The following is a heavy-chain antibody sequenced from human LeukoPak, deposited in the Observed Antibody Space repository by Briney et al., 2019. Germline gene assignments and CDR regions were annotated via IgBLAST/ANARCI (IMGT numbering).Heavy chain of an antibody. CDR2: INTHGNIT. CDR3: ARDRSDYYGMDV. CDR1: GLTFSGYW. Sequence: GGSLRISCAASGLTFSGYWMHWVRQAPGKGLMWVSRINTHGNITSYADSVKGRFTISRDNSKNTLYLQMNSLRAEDTAVYYCARDRSDYYGMDVWGQGTTVTVSS. J-gene: IGHJ6*02. V-gene: IGHV3-74*01.